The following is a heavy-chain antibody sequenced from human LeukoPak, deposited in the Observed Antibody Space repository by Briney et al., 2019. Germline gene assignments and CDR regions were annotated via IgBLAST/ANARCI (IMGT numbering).Heavy chain of an antibody. J-gene: IGHJ4*02. D-gene: IGHD4-17*01. CDR2: IYYSGST. V-gene: IGHV4-39*01. CDR3: ASEDYGDFTRLDY. CDR1: GDSINSLDL. Sequence: SETLSLTCTVSGDSINSLDLWSWVRQPPGKGLEWIGNIYYSGSTYYNPSLKSRVTISVDTSKNQFSLKLSSVTAADTAVYYCASEDYGDFTRLDYWGQGTLVTVSS.